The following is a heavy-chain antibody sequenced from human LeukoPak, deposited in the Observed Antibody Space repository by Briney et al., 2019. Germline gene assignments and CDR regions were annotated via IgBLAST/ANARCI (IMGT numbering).Heavy chain of an antibody. CDR1: GSFTGEY. D-gene: IGHD3-10*01. V-gene: IGHV1-2*02. CDR3: ARSPYDSGSYVSAP. J-gene: IGHJ5*02. Sequence: ASVKVSCKASGSFTGEYVHWVRQAPGQGLEWLGWLNPDTGGTNFAQEFQGRVTMAGDTSISTAYMELSRLTSDDTAVYYCARSPYDSGSYVSAPWGQGTQVTVSS. CDR2: LNPDTGGT.